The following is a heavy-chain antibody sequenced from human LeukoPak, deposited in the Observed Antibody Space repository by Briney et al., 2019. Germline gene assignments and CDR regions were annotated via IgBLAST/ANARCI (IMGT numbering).Heavy chain of an antibody. J-gene: IGHJ4*02. V-gene: IGHV3-30*03. D-gene: IGHD4-17*01. CDR1: GFTFSGYS. CDR3: ARGDYYYGDYGVDY. CDR2: ISYDGSNK. Sequence: GGSLRLSCAASGFTFSGYSMNWVRQAPGKGLEWVAVISYDGSNKYYADSVKGRFTISRDNSKNMLYLQMNSLRAEDTAVYYCARGDYYYGDYGVDYWGQGTLVTVSS.